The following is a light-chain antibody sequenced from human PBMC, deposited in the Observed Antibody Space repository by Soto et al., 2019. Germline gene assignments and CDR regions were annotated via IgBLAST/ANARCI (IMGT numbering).Light chain of an antibody. CDR1: QSVSSY. V-gene: IGKV3-11*01. Sequence: EIVLTQSPATLSLSPGERATLSCRASQSVSSYLVWYQQKPGQAPRLLIYDASTRATGVPARFSGSGSGTDFTLTISSLEPEDXAVYYCQQRSNWPPFSFGPGTTVDIK. J-gene: IGKJ3*01. CDR2: DAS. CDR3: QQRSNWPPFS.